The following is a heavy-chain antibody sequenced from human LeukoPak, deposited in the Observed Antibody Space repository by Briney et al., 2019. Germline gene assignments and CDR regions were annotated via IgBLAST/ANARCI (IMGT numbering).Heavy chain of an antibody. CDR1: GGSISSGDYY. V-gene: IGHV4-30-4*01. CDR3: ARWNDGWEFDY. D-gene: IGHD1-1*01. CDR2: IYYSGST. Sequence: PSETLSLTCTVSGGSISSGDYYWSWIRQPPGKGLEWIGYIYYSGSTYYNPSLKSRVTISVDTSKNQFSLKLSSVTAADTAVYYCARWNDGWEFDYWGQGTLVSVSS. J-gene: IGHJ4*02.